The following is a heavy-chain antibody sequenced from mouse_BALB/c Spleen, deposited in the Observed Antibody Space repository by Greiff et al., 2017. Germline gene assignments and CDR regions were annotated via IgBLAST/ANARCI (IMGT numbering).Heavy chain of an antibody. V-gene: IGHV2-9*02. J-gene: IGHJ3*01. Sequence: VKVVESGPGLVAPSQSLSITCTVSGFSLTSYGVHWVRQPPGKGLEWLGVIWAGGSTNYNSALMSRLSISKDNSKSQVFLKMNSLQTDDTAMYYCARDRGITTGFAYWGQGTLVTVSA. D-gene: IGHD2-4*01. CDR2: IWAGGST. CDR3: ARDRGITTGFAY. CDR1: GFSLTSYG.